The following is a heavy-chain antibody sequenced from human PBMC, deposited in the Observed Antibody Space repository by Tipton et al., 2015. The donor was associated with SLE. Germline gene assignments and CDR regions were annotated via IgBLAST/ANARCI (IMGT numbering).Heavy chain of an antibody. CDR1: GGSISRNNW. J-gene: IGHJ4*02. Sequence: TLSLTCAVFGGSISRNNWWSWVRQPPGKGLEWIGEIYHSGSTNYNPSLKSRVTISVDKSENQFSLKLNSVTAADTAVYYCAGARDTMIVVVITNWGQGTLVTVSS. V-gene: IGHV4-4*02. CDR3: AGARDTMIVVVITN. CDR2: IYHSGST. D-gene: IGHD3-22*01.